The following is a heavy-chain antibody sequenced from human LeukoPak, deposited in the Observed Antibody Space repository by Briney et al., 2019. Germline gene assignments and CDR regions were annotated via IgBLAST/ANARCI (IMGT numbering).Heavy chain of an antibody. Sequence: PGGSLRLSCAASGFTFSDYAMHWVRQAPGKGLEWVSGISWNSGSIGYADSVKGRFTISRDNAKNSLYLQMNSLRAEDTALYYCAKARGYCSSTSCYGGFDYWGQGTLVTVSS. V-gene: IGHV3-9*01. CDR2: ISWNSGSI. J-gene: IGHJ4*02. D-gene: IGHD2-2*01. CDR3: AKARGYCSSTSCYGGFDY. CDR1: GFTFSDYA.